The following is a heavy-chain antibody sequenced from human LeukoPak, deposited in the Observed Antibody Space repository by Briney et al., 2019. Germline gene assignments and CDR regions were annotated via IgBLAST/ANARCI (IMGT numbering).Heavy chain of an antibody. CDR3: AKGGWIPLWSYDY. D-gene: IGHD5-18*01. Sequence: GGSLRLSCAASGFTFSSYGMHWVRQAPGKGLEWVAFIRYDGSNKYYADSVKGRFTISRDNSKNTLYLQMNSLRAEDTAVYYCAKGGWIPLWSYDYWGQGTLVTVSS. CDR2: IRYDGSNK. J-gene: IGHJ4*02. CDR1: GFTFSSYG. V-gene: IGHV3-30*02.